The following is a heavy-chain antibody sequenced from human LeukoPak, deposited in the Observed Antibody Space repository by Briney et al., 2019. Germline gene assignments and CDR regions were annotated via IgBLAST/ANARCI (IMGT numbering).Heavy chain of an antibody. V-gene: IGHV1-8*03. CDR1: GYTFTNYD. CDR3: ARSPSGLDPRFDP. J-gene: IGHJ5*02. Sequence: ASVKVSCKAAGYTFTNYDINWVRQASGQGLEGMGWMNFNSGNGGYAQKFQGRVPFTRSTSLTTAYLELSSLRSEDTAVYYCARSPSGLDPRFDPWGQGTLVTVSS. CDR2: MNFNSGNG. D-gene: IGHD3-3*01.